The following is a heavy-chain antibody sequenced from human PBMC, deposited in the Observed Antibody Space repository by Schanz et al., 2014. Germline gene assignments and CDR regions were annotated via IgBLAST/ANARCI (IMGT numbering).Heavy chain of an antibody. Sequence: EVQLLESGGGLVQPGGSLRLSCSASTFTFDHYTMTWVRQAPGMGLEWVSAISGRDGSTYYADSVRGRFTISRDNSKNTLYLQMNSLRAEDTAVYYCARGGPAYYFDDWGQGTLVTVSS. CDR2: ISGRDGST. CDR3: ARGGPAYYFDD. V-gene: IGHV3-23*01. CDR1: TFTFDHYT. J-gene: IGHJ4*02.